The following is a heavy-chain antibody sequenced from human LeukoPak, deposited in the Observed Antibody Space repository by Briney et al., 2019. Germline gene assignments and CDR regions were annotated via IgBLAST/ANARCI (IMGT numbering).Heavy chain of an antibody. CDR3: ARAAWDY. CDR1: GFTVSSDY. V-gene: IGHV3-53*01. Sequence: PGGSLILSCAASGFTVSSDYMSWVRQAPGKGLEWVSVIYSDGNTYYADSVKGRFTISRDISKNTVYLQMNTLRAGDTAVYYCARAAWDYWGQGTLVTVSS. J-gene: IGHJ4*02. D-gene: IGHD6-25*01. CDR2: IYSDGNT.